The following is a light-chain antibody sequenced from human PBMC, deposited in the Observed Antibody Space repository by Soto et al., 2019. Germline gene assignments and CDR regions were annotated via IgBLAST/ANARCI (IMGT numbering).Light chain of an antibody. Sequence: QSVLTQPASVSRSPGQSITISCTGTSSDVGSYNLVSWYQQHPGKAPKLMIYEVSKRPSGVSNRFSGSKSGNTASLTISGLQAEDEADYYCCSYAGSSTDVVFGGGTQLTVL. J-gene: IGLJ2*01. V-gene: IGLV2-23*02. CDR3: CSYAGSSTDVV. CDR1: SSDVGSYNL. CDR2: EVS.